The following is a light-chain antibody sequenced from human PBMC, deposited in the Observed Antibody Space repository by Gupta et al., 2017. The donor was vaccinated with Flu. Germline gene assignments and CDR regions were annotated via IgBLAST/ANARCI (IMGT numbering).Light chain of an antibody. V-gene: IGKV1-33*01. CDR2: DAS. J-gene: IGKJ3*01. Sequence: SLSASIGDRVTITCQASQDIRKYLNWYEKKPRRAPDLLIYDASNVQKSVISIFSGSGDGTEANFTITSRQPEDVASYYCQQEHNHRPSFTFGHGTKVDIK. CDR3: QQEHNHRPSFT. CDR1: QDIRKY.